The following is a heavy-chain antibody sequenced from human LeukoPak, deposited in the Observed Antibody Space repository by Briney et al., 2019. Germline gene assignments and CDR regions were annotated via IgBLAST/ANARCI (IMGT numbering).Heavy chain of an antibody. CDR1: GGSISSYY. CDR2: IYYSGST. Sequence: PSETLSLTWTVYGGSISSYYWSWIRQPPGKGLEWIGYIYYSGSTNYNPSLKSRVTISVDTSKNQFSLKLSSVTAADTAVYYCARLDYGDYESVDYWGQGTLVTVSS. J-gene: IGHJ4*02. CDR3: ARLDYGDYESVDY. D-gene: IGHD4-17*01. V-gene: IGHV4-59*08.